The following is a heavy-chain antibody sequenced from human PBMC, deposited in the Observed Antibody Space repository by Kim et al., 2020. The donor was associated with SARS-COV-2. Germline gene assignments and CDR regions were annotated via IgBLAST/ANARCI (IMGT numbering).Heavy chain of an antibody. Sequence: SLKSRVTISVDTSKNQFSLKLSSVTAADTAVYYCARDTGDGYKRPQYFDYWGQGTLVTVSS. CDR3: ARDTGDGYKRPQYFDY. D-gene: IGHD5-12*01. J-gene: IGHJ4*02. V-gene: IGHV4-59*01.